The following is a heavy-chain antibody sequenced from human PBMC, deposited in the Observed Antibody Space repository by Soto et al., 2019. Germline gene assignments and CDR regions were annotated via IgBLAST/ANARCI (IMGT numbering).Heavy chain of an antibody. J-gene: IGHJ4*02. D-gene: IGHD3-22*01. Sequence: SETLSLTCTVSGTSISSSAYYWGWIRQPPGKGLEWIGSMYYSGSTYYNPSLKSRATISVDTSKNQFSLKLSSVTAADTAVYYSAGTYYYDSGGYPFWGQGTLVTVSS. CDR2: MYYSGST. CDR3: AGTYYYDSGGYPF. CDR1: GTSISSSAYY. V-gene: IGHV4-39*01.